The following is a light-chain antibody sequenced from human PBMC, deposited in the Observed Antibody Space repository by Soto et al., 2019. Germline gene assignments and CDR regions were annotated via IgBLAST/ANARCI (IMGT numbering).Light chain of an antibody. V-gene: IGLV2-8*01. J-gene: IGLJ2*01. Sequence: QSALTQPPSASGSPGQSVTISCTGTSSDVGGYNYVSWYQQHPGKAPKLMIYEVSKRPSGVPDRFSGSKSGNTASLTVSGXXXXXXXXYYCSSYAGSNNLGVFGGGTKLTV. CDR1: SSDVGGYNY. CDR2: EVS. CDR3: SSYAGSNNLGV.